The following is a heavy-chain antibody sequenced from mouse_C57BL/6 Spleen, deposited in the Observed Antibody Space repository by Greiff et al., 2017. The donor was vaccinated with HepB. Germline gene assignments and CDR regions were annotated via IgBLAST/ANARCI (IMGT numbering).Heavy chain of an antibody. V-gene: IGHV5-17*01. CDR1: GFTFSDYG. CDR3: ARSYYGSGAWFAY. D-gene: IGHD1-1*01. J-gene: IGHJ3*01. CDR2: ISSGSSTI. Sequence: EVQVVESGGGLVKPGGSLKLSCAASGFTFSDYGMHWVRQAPEKGLEWVAYISSGSSTIYYADTVKGRFTISRDNAKNTLFLQMTSLRSEDTAMYYCARSYYGSGAWFAYWGQGTLVTVSA.